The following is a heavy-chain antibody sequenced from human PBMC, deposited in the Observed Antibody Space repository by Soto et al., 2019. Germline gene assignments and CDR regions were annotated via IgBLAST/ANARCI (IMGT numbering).Heavy chain of an antibody. CDR1: GFTFSSYG. CDR3: ARDRDYYDSSGYGGYYFDY. CDR2: IWYDGSNK. D-gene: IGHD3-22*01. J-gene: IGHJ4*02. V-gene: IGHV3-33*01. Sequence: GGSLRLSCAASGFTFSSYGMHWVRQAPGKGLEWVAVIWYDGSNKYYADSVKGRFTNSRDNSKNTLYLQMNSLRAEDTAVYYCARDRDYYDSSGYGGYYFDYWGQGTLVTVSS.